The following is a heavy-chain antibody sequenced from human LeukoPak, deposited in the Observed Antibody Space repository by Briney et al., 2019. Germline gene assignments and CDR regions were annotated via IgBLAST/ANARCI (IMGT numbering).Heavy chain of an antibody. V-gene: IGHV3-23*01. J-gene: IGHJ4*02. D-gene: IGHD3-16*02. CDR3: ARMGDYVWGSYRFTY. Sequence: GGTLRLSCAASGFTFSSYGMSWVRQAPGKGLEWVSAISGSGGSTYYADSVKGRFTISRDNSKNTLYLQMNSLGAEDTAVYYCARMGDYVWGSYRFTYWGQGTLVTVSS. CDR1: GFTFSSYG. CDR2: ISGSGGST.